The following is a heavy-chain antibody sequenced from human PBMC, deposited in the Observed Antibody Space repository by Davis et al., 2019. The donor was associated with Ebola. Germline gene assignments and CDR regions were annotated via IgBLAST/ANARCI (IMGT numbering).Heavy chain of an antibody. Sequence: GESLKISCAASGFVFSSYVMSWVRRAPGKGLEWVSTLGTSADTYYADSVKGRFTISSDNSKNTLYLQMNGLRVEDTAIYFCVKDTSNIWFDIWGQGTMVTVSS. J-gene: IGHJ3*02. CDR3: VKDTSNIWFDI. V-gene: IGHV3-23*01. CDR2: LGTSADT. CDR1: GFVFSSYV. D-gene: IGHD1-26*01.